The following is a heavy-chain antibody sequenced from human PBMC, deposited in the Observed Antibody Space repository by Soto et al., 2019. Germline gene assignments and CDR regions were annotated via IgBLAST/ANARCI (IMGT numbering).Heavy chain of an antibody. Sequence: ETLSLTCTVSGGSISSGGYYWSWIRQPPGKGLEWVSAISGSGGSTYYADSVKGRFTISRDNAKNTLYLQMNSLGVEDTGVYYCGRPGYSGYGGAIDIWGQGTMVTVSS. D-gene: IGHD5-12*01. CDR3: GRPGYSGYGGAIDI. V-gene: IGHV3-23*01. J-gene: IGHJ3*02. CDR1: GGSISSGGYY. CDR2: ISGSGGST.